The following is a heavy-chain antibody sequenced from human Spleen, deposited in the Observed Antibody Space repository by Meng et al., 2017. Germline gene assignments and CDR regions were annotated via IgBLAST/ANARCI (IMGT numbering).Heavy chain of an antibody. D-gene: IGHD3-9*01. CDR1: GGSFSGYY. Sequence: QVQLQQWGAGLLNPSETLSLTCAVYGGSFSGYYWSWIRQPPGKGLEWIGEINHSGSTNYNPSLKSRVTISVDTSKNQFSLKLSSVTAADTAVYYCARCLGLRYFDWSRRGRFDPWGQGTLVTVSS. CDR2: INHSGST. CDR3: ARCLGLRYFDWSRRGRFDP. V-gene: IGHV4-34*01. J-gene: IGHJ5*02.